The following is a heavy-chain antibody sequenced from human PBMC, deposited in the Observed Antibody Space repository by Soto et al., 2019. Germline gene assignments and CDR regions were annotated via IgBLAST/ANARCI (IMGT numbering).Heavy chain of an antibody. Sequence: ASVKVSCKASGYTFTSYGISWVRQAPGQGLEWMGWISAYNGNTNYAQKLQGRATMTTDTSTSTAYMELRSLRSDDTAVYYCARDAGTALRFLEWKSIYYGMDVWGQGTTVTVSS. CDR1: GYTFTSYG. J-gene: IGHJ6*02. D-gene: IGHD3-3*01. CDR3: ARDAGTALRFLEWKSIYYGMDV. CDR2: ISAYNGNT. V-gene: IGHV1-18*01.